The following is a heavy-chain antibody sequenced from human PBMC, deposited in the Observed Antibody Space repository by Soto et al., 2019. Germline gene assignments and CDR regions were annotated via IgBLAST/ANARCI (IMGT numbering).Heavy chain of an antibody. CDR1: GGSISSGAYS. Sequence: QLQLQESGSGLVKPSQTLSLTCAVSGGSISSGAYSWSWIRQPPGKGLEWIGYIYHSGSTYYNPSLKSRVTISVDRSKNQFSLKLSSVTAADTAVYYCARGIDNSGYHWFDPWGQGILVTVSS. D-gene: IGHD3-22*01. CDR2: IYHSGST. J-gene: IGHJ5*02. V-gene: IGHV4-30-2*01. CDR3: ARGIDNSGYHWFDP.